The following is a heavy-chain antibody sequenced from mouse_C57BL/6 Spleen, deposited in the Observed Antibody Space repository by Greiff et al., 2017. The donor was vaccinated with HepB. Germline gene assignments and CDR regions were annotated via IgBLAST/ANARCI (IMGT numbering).Heavy chain of an antibody. CDR3: ASDYGSSYENYAMDY. CDR1: GYTFTSYG. Sequence: QVQLKESGAELARPGASVKLSCKASGYTFTSYGISWVKQRTGQGLEWIGEIYPRSGNTYYNEKFKGKATLTADKSSSTAYMELRSLTSEDSAVYFCASDYGSSYENYAMDYWGQGTSVTVSS. J-gene: IGHJ4*01. D-gene: IGHD1-1*01. V-gene: IGHV1-81*01. CDR2: IYPRSGNT.